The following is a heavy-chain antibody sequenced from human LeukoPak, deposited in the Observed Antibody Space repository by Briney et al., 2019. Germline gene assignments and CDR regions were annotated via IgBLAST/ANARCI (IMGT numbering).Heavy chain of an antibody. J-gene: IGHJ4*02. D-gene: IGHD3-10*01. CDR2: IRSKYYGGTT. V-gene: IGHV3-49*03. CDR3: TRGREDYYGSGSYFPPSAASY. Sequence: LRLTCTASGXTFGGYAVSWFCMAPSPGMGLVGFIRSKYYGGTTEYAASVKGRFTISRDDSKSIAYLQMTSLKTEDTAVYYCTRGREDYYGSGSYFPPSAASYWGQGTLVTVSS. CDR1: GXTFGGYA.